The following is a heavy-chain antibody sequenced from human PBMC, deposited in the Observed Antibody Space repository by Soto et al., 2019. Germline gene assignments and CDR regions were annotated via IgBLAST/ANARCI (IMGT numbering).Heavy chain of an antibody. D-gene: IGHD1-7*01. CDR2: IYHSGST. CDR3: AGYNWNYYFDP. J-gene: IGHJ5*02. V-gene: IGHV4-61*01. CDR1: GGSVRDGSYY. Sequence: SETLSLTCTVSGGSVRDGSYYWAWLRQPPGKGLEWIGHIYHSGSTIYNPSLKSRVTTSIDTSKSQFSLNLNSMTAADTAAYYCAGYNWNYYFDPWGQGTLVTVSS.